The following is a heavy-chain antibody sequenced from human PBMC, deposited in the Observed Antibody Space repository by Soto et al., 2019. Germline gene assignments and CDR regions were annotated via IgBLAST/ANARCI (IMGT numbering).Heavy chain of an antibody. CDR2: IIPIFGTA. CDR1: GGTFSSYA. Sequence: SVKGSCKASGGTFSSYAISWVRQAPGQGLEWMGGIIPIFGTANYAQKFQGRVTITADESTSTAYMELSSLRSEDTAVYYCARYKQLPKYGMDVWGQGTTVTVSS. CDR3: ARYKQLPKYGMDV. J-gene: IGHJ6*02. D-gene: IGHD6-6*01. V-gene: IGHV1-69*13.